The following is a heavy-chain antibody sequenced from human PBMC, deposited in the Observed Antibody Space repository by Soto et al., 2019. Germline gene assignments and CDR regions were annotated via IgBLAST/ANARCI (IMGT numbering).Heavy chain of an antibody. D-gene: IGHD4-17*01. V-gene: IGHV1-58*02. CDR3: AASSTPHDYGDYDGAFDI. CDR2: IVVGSGNT. Sequence: ASVKVSCKASGFTFTSSAMQWVRQARGQRLEWIGWIVVGSGNTNYAQKFQERVTITRDMSTSTAYMELSSLRSEDTAVYYCAASSTPHDYGDYDGAFDIWGQGTMVTVSS. J-gene: IGHJ3*02. CDR1: GFTFTSSA.